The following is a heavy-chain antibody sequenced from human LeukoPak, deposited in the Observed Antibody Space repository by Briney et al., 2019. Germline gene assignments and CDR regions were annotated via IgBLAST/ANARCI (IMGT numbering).Heavy chain of an antibody. CDR1: GYSISSGCY. V-gene: IGHV4-38-2*01. J-gene: IGHJ4*02. Sequence: SETLSLTCAVSGYSISSGCYWGWIRQPPGKGVEWIGSIYHSGSTYYNPSLKRRVTISVDSSKNRFSLKLSYVTAADTAVYYFASQTPSSGYYWGQGTLVTVSS. D-gene: IGHD3-22*01. CDR3: ASQTPSSGYY. CDR2: IYHSGST.